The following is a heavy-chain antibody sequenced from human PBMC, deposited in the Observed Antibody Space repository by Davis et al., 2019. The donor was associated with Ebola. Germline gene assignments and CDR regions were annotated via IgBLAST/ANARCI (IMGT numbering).Heavy chain of an antibody. CDR3: ARIVAWRELLVLRTDFDY. V-gene: IGHV3-23*01. CDR2: ISGSGGST. J-gene: IGHJ4*02. D-gene: IGHD1-26*01. CDR1: GFTVSSNY. Sequence: PGGSLRLSCGASGFTVSSNYMSWVRQAPGKGLEWVSAISGSGGSTYYADSVKGRFTISRDNSKNTLYLQMNSLRDEDTAVYYCARIVAWRELLVLRTDFDYWGQGTLVTVSS.